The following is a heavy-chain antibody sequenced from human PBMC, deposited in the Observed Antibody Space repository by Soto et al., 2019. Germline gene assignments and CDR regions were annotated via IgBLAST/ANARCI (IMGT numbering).Heavy chain of an antibody. D-gene: IGHD3-22*01. CDR3: ARGPYYYDSSGYFYFDY. CDR1: GFTFSSYS. V-gene: IGHV3-21*01. J-gene: IGHJ4*02. Sequence: GGSLRLSCAASGFTFSSYSMNWVRQAPGKGLEWVSSISSSSSYIYYADSVKGRFTISRDNAKNSLYLQMNSLRAEDTAVYYCARGPYYYDSSGYFYFDYWGQGTLVTVS. CDR2: ISSSSSYI.